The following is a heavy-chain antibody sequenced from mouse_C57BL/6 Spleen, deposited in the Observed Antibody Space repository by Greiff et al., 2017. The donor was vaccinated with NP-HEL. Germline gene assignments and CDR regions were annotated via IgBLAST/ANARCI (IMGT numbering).Heavy chain of an antibody. V-gene: IGHV1-64*01. Sequence: QVQLQQPGAELVKPGASVKLSCKASGYTLTSYWMHWVKQRPGQGLEWIGMIHPNSGSTNYNEKFKSKATLTVDKSSSTAYMQLSSLTSEDSAVYYCARLGAYYFDYWGQGTTLTVSS. CDR3: ARLGAYYFDY. CDR1: GYTLTSYW. CDR2: IHPNSGST. J-gene: IGHJ2*01. D-gene: IGHD4-1*01.